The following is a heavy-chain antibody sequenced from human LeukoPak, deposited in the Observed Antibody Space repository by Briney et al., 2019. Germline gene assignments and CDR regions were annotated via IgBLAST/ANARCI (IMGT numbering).Heavy chain of an antibody. CDR1: GGSISSGDYY. CDR2: IFYSGSA. D-gene: IGHD3-10*01. CDR3: ARGSTLIRGFDY. J-gene: IGHJ4*02. Sequence: SQTLSLTCTVSGGSISSGDYYWNWIRQHPEKSLEWIGYIFYSGSAYYNPSLKSRVTISVDTSKNQFSLKLSSVTAADTAVYYCARGSTLIRGFDYWGQGTLVTVSS. V-gene: IGHV4-31*03.